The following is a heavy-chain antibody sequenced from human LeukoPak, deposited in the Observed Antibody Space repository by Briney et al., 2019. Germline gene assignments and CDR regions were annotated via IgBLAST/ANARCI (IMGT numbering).Heavy chain of an antibody. V-gene: IGHV1-2*02. CDR2: INPNSGGT. J-gene: IGHJ4*02. D-gene: IGHD4-17*01. Sequence: GASVKVSCKASGYTFTGYYMYWVRQAPGQGLEWMGWINPNSGGTNYAQKFQGRVTMTRDTSISTAYMELSRLRSDDTAVYYCAREAGGDYYGYFDYWGQGTLVTVSS. CDR1: GYTFTGYY. CDR3: AREAGGDYYGYFDY.